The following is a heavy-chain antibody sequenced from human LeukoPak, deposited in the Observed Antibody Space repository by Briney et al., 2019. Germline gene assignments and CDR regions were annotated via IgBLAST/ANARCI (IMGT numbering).Heavy chain of an antibody. CDR3: AHRRVGATHFDY. V-gene: IGHV2-5*01. D-gene: IGHD1-26*01. CDR1: GFSLSTSGVG. J-gene: IGHJ4*02. Sequence: GSGPTLVNPTQTLTLTCTISGFSLSTSGVGVGWIRQPPGKALEWLALIYWNDDKRYSPSLKSRLTITKDTSKNQVVLTMTNMDPADTATYYCAHRRVGATHFDYWGQGTLVTVSS. CDR2: IYWNDDK.